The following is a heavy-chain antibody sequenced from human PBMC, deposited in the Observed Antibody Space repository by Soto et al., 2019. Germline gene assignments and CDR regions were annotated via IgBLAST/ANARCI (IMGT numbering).Heavy chain of an antibody. CDR1: GGSISSYY. Sequence: PSETLSLTCTVSGGSISSYYWSWIRQPPGKGLEWIGYIYYSGSTNYNPSLKSRVTISVDTSKNQFSLKLSSVTAEDTAVYYCAKDIEPPGLFFDYWGQGTLVTVSS. V-gene: IGHV4-59*12. D-gene: IGHD6-13*01. J-gene: IGHJ4*01. CDR2: IYYSGST. CDR3: AKDIEPPGLFFDY.